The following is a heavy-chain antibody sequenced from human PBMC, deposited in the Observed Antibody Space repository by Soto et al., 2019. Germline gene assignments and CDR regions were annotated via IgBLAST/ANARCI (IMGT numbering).Heavy chain of an antibody. CDR1: GFTFSAHY. V-gene: IGHV3-72*01. CDR2: SRNKDNSYNT. D-gene: IGHD3-22*01. J-gene: IGHJ3*02. Sequence: GGSLRLSCAASGFTFSAHYMDWVRQAPEKGLEWVGRSRNKDNSYNTEYAASAKGRFTLSRDDSKSSLYLQMNSLKTEDTAVYYCTINYYDTSGYSIDIWGQGTMVTVSS. CDR3: TINYYDTSGYSIDI.